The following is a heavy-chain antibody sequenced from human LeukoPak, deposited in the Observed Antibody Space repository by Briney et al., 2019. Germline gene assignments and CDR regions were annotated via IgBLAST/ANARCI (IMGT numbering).Heavy chain of an antibody. V-gene: IGHV1-69*05. CDR2: IIPIFGTA. J-gene: IGHJ4*02. D-gene: IGHD2-2*01. CDR1: GGTFSSYA. CDR3: ASPRVPAAYFDY. Sequence: GSSVKVSCKASGGTFSSYAISWVRQAPGQGLEWMGGIIPIFGTANYAQKFQGRVTITTDESTSTAYMELSSLRSEDTAVYYCASPRVPAAYFDYWGQGTLVTVSS.